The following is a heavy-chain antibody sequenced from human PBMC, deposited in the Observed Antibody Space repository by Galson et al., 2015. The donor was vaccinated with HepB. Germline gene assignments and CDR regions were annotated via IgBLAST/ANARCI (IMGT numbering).Heavy chain of an antibody. CDR3: AKVLSSSGWYSGGFDI. D-gene: IGHD6-19*01. J-gene: IGHJ3*02. Sequence: SLRLSCAASGFKFSDYGMHWVRQAPGKGLEWVAVMSYDGSNTYYADSVKGRFTISRDNFKNTLSLQMNSLRAEDTAVYYCAKVLSSSGWYSGGFDIWGPGTMVTVSS. CDR2: MSYDGSNT. CDR1: GFKFSDYG. V-gene: IGHV3-30*18.